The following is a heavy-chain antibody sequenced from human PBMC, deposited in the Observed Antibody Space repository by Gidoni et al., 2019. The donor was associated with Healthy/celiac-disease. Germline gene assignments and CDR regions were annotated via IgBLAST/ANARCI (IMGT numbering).Heavy chain of an antibody. CDR1: GFTFSSYG. CDR2: IWYDGSNK. V-gene: IGHV3-33*01. D-gene: IGHD6-19*01. J-gene: IGHJ4*02. CDR3: ARDRYSVAGTLDY. Sequence: QVQLVESGGGVVRPGRSLRLSCSASGFTFSSYGMHWVRQAPGKGLEWVAVIWYDGSNKYYADSVKGRFTISRDNSKNTLYLQMNSLRAEDTAVYYCARDRYSVAGTLDYWGQGTLVTVSS.